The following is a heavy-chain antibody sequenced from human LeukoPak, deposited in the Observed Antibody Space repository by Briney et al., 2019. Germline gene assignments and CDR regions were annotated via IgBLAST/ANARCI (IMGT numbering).Heavy chain of an antibody. V-gene: IGHV4-39*07. J-gene: IGHJ3*02. CDR1: GGSISSSNYY. Sequence: SETLSLTCTVSGGSISSSNYYWRWIRQPPGKGLEWIGSIYYSGTTYYNPSLKSRVTISVDTSKNQFSLKLSSVTAADTAVYYCARGLVVPGPFAFDIWGQGTMVTVSS. D-gene: IGHD2-2*01. CDR2: IYYSGTT. CDR3: ARGLVVPGPFAFDI.